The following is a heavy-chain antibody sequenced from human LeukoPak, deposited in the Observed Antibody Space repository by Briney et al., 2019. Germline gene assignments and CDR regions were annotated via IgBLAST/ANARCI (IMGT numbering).Heavy chain of an antibody. Sequence: SVKVSCKASGGTFSSYAISWVRQAPGQGLEWMGGIIPIFGTANYAQKFQGRVTITADESTSTAYMELSSLRSEDTAVYYCARGLRGGGIAAARYYFDYWGQGTLVTVSS. CDR3: ARGLRGGGIAAARYYFDY. CDR1: GGTFSSYA. V-gene: IGHV1-69*13. D-gene: IGHD6-13*01. CDR2: IIPIFGTA. J-gene: IGHJ4*02.